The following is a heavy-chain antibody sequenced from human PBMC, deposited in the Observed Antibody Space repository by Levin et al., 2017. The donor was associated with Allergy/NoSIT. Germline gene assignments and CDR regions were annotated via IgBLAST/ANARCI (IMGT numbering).Heavy chain of an antibody. CDR2: IYYSGST. CDR3: AATSIAARLYH. V-gene: IGHV4-39*07. CDR1: GGSISSSSYY. Sequence: PSETLSLTCTVSGGSISSSSYYWGWIRQPPGKGLEWIGSIYYSGSTYYNPSLKSRVTISVDTSKNQFSLKLSSVTAADTAVYYCAATSIAARLYHWGQGTLVTVSS. J-gene: IGHJ5*02. D-gene: IGHD6-6*01.